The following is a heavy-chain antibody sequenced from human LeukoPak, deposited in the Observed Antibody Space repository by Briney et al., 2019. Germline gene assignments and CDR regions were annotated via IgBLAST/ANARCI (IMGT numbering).Heavy chain of an antibody. CDR2: IIPIFGTA. J-gene: IGHJ6*03. CDR3: ARDRCSSTSCYVSYHYYYYMDV. Sequence: ASVKVSCKASGYTFSGYFMHWVRQAPGQGLEWMGGIIPIFGTANYAQKFQGRVTITADESTSTAYMELSSLRSEDTAVYYCARDRCSSTSCYVSYHYYYYMDVWGKGTTVTVSS. D-gene: IGHD2-2*01. V-gene: IGHV1-69*13. CDR1: GYTFSGYF.